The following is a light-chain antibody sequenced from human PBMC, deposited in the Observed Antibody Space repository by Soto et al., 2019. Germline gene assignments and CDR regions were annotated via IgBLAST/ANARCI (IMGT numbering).Light chain of an antibody. CDR2: AAS. CDR1: QGISTY. J-gene: IGKJ4*01. V-gene: IGKV1-27*01. Sequence: DIQMTQSPSSLSASVGDRVTITCRASQGISTYLAWYQQKPGKVPKLLIYAASTLQSGVPSRFSGSGSGTDFTLTISSLEPEDFAVYYCQQRSNWPLTFGGGTKVDIK. CDR3: QQRSNWPLT.